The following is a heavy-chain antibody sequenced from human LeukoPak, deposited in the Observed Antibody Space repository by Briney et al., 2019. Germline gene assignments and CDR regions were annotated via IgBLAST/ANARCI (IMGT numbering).Heavy chain of an antibody. CDR2: INPNSGAT. CDR1: GYTFTGYY. J-gene: IGHJ4*02. CDR3: ARPGAYYYDSSGYSLYNFDY. Sequence: ASVKVSCKASGYTFTGYYMHWVRQAPGQGLEWMGWINPNSGATNYAQKFQGRVTMTRDTSISTAYMELSRLRSDDTAVYYCARPGAYYYDSSGYSLYNFDYWGQGTLVTVSS. D-gene: IGHD3-22*01. V-gene: IGHV1-2*02.